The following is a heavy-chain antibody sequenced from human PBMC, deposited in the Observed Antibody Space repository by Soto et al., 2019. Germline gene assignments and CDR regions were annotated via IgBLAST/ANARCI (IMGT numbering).Heavy chain of an antibody. CDR1: GYTFTSYY. CDR2: ISPSGGST. D-gene: IGHD1-26*01. J-gene: IGHJ6*02. Sequence: ASVKVSCKASGYTFTSYYMHWVRQAPGQGLGWMGIISPSGGSTSYAQKFQGRVTMTRDTSTSTVYMELSSLRSEDTAVYYCAREDGGSYYSPTTRYGMDVWGQGTTVTVSS. V-gene: IGHV1-46*01. CDR3: AREDGGSYYSPTTRYGMDV.